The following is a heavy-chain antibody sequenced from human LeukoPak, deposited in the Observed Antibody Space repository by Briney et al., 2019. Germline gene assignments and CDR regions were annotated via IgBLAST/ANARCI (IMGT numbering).Heavy chain of an antibody. Sequence: ASVKVSCKASGYAFTSYGISWVRQAPGQGLEWMGWISAYYGNTNYAPKLQGRVTMTTDTSTSTAYMELRSLRSDDTAVYYCAREDCSGGSCYSLSLTPVFHVFDIWGQGTMVTVSS. CDR1: GYAFTSYG. V-gene: IGHV1-18*01. CDR2: ISAYYGNT. CDR3: AREDCSGGSCYSLSLTPVFHVFDI. D-gene: IGHD2-15*01. J-gene: IGHJ3*02.